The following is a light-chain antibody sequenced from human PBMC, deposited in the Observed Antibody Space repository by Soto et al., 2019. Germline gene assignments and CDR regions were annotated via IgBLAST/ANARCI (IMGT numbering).Light chain of an antibody. J-gene: IGLJ1*01. CDR3: VSYTTSASYV. Sequence: QSALSQPASVSGSPGQSITISCTGTSSDVGGFEYVSWYQHQPGKAPKLIIYDVSNRPSGVSNRFSGSKSGNTASLTISGLQADDDADYYCVSYTTSASYVFGTGTKVTVL. V-gene: IGLV2-14*01. CDR1: SSDVGGFEY. CDR2: DVS.